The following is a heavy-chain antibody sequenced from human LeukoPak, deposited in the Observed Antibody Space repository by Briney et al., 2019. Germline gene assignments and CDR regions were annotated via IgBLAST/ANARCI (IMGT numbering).Heavy chain of an antibody. D-gene: IGHD3-3*01. CDR2: INHSGST. V-gene: IGHV4-34*01. J-gene: IGHJ6*03. CDR1: GGSFSGYY. CDR3: ARRDSGVVKRDYYMDV. Sequence: SETLSLTCTVYGGSFSGYYWNWIRQPPGKGLEWIGEINHSGSTSYNPSLKSRVTISGDTSKNQFPLKLSSVTAADTAVYYCARRDSGVVKRDYYMDVWGKGITVTVSS.